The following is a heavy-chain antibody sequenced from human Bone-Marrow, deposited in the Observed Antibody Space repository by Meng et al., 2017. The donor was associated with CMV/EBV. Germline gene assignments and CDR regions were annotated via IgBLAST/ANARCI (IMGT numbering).Heavy chain of an antibody. V-gene: IGHV4-59*01. D-gene: IGHD6-19*01. CDR2: IYYSGST. CDR3: ARLKTPVEDWLVMDV. CDR1: GGSISSYY. Sequence: SETLSLTCTVSGGSISSYYWSWIRQPPGKGLEWIGYIYYSGSTNYNPSLKSRVTISVDTSKNQFSLKLSSVTAADTAVYYCARLKTPVEDWLVMDVWSQGTMVTVSS. J-gene: IGHJ6*02.